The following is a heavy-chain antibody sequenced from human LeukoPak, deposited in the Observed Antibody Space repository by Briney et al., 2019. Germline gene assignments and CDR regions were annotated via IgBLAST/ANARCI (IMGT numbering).Heavy chain of an antibody. D-gene: IGHD6-19*01. CDR3: AKAPVAGIYFDY. CDR2: ISYDGSNK. CDR1: GFTFSSYG. V-gene: IGHV3-30*18. J-gene: IGHJ4*02. Sequence: PGGTLRLSCAASGFTFSSYGMHWVRQAPGKGLEWVAVISYDGSNKYYADSVKRRFTIARDNSKNTLYLQMNSLRAEDTAVYYCAKAPVAGIYFDYWGQGTLVTVSS.